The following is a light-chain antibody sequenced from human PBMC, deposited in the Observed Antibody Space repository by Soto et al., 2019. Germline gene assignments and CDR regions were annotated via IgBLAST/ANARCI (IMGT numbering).Light chain of an antibody. Sequence: DIVMTQSPDSLAVSLGERATINCKSSQSVLYSSNNKNYLAWYQQKPGQPPKLLIYWASTRESGVPDRFSGSGSGTDFTLTINSLQAEDVAVFHCQQYYTTPPTFGQGTKVEIK. CDR1: QSVLYSSNNKNY. CDR2: WAS. CDR3: QQYYTTPPT. V-gene: IGKV4-1*01. J-gene: IGKJ1*01.